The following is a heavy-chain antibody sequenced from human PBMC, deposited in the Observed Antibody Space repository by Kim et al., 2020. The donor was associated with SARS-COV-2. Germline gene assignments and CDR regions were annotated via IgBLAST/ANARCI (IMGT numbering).Heavy chain of an antibody. CDR3: ARDVYSSSWYGGWENNYYYYGMDV. Sequence: GGSLRLSCAASGFTFSSYWMSWVRQAPGKGLEWVANIKQDGSEKYYVDSVKGRFTISRDNAKNSLYLQMNSLRAEDTAVYYCARDVYSSSWYGGWENNYYYYGMDVWGQGTTVTVSS. CDR1: GFTFSSYW. D-gene: IGHD6-13*01. CDR2: IKQDGSEK. J-gene: IGHJ6*02. V-gene: IGHV3-7*01.